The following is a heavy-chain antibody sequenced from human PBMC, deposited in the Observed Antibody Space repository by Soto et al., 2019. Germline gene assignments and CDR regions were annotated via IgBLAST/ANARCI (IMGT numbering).Heavy chain of an antibody. Sequence: GSLRLSCAASGFTVSSNYMSWVRQAPGKGLEWVSVIYSGGSTYYADSVKGRFTISRGNSKNTLYLQMNSLRAEDTAVYYCAREYEGYSRSDPAYYGMDVWGQGTTVTVSS. V-gene: IGHV3-53*01. CDR1: GFTVSSNY. CDR3: AREYEGYSRSDPAYYGMDV. J-gene: IGHJ6*02. D-gene: IGHD5-12*01. CDR2: IYSGGST.